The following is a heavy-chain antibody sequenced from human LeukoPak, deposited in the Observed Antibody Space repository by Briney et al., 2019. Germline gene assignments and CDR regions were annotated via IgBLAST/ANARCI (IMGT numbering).Heavy chain of an antibody. V-gene: IGHV1-69*05. Sequence: VASVKVSCKASGGTFSSYAISWVRQAPGQGLEWMGGIIPIFGTANYAQKFQGRVTMTRDTSISTAYMELSRLRSDDTAVYYCAREEGIVVVPAAPFDYWGQGTLVTVSS. J-gene: IGHJ4*02. CDR1: GGTFSSYA. CDR3: AREEGIVVVPAAPFDY. D-gene: IGHD2-2*01. CDR2: IIPIFGTA.